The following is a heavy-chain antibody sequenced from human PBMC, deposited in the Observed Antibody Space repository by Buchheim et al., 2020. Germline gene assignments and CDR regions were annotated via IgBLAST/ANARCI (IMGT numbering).Heavy chain of an antibody. J-gene: IGHJ5*02. CDR1: GDSISSYY. V-gene: IGHV4-59*08. CDR3: ARHQSGGTYPMDA. CDR2: IHSGGST. D-gene: IGHD2-8*02. Sequence: QVHLQESGPGLVEPSETLSLTCTVSGDSISSYYWSWIRQPPGKGLEWIAYIHSGGSTNYSPSLKSRLTISLDTSKNQFSLRLTSVTAADTAVYFCARHQSGGTYPMDAWGQGTL.